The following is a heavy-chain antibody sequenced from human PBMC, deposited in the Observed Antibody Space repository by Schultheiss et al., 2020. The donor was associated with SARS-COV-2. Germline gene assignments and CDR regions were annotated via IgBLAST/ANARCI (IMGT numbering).Heavy chain of an antibody. CDR1: GGSFSGYY. V-gene: IGHV4-34*01. J-gene: IGHJ6*02. CDR3: AKMGVILESYAMTV. D-gene: IGHD5-24*01. Sequence: SQTLSLTCAVYGGSFSGYYWSWIRQPPGKALEWIGEINHSGSTNYNPSLKSLVTISVDTSKNHFSLKLSSIIAADTAVYFCAKMGVILESYAMTVWGQGTTVTVSS. CDR2: INHSGST.